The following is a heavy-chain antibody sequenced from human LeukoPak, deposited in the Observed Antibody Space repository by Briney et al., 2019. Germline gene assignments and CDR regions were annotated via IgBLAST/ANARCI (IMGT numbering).Heavy chain of an antibody. CDR1: GFTFSSHW. CDR2: ISSDGSNT. V-gene: IGHV3-74*01. D-gene: IGHD2-15*01. J-gene: IGHJ4*02. Sequence: PGGSLRLSCAASGFTFSSHWMHWVRQAPGKGLVWVSRISSDGSNTPYVDSVKGRFTISRGNAKNTLYLQMNSLRAEDTAVYYCAREGIWSLDSWGQGTLVTVSS. CDR3: AREGIWSLDS.